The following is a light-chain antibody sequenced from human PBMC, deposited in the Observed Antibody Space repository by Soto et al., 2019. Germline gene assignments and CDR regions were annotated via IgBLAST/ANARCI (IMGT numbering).Light chain of an antibody. V-gene: IGKV1-12*01. CDR2: AAT. J-gene: IGKJ4*01. CDR3: QQANSFPLT. CDR1: QSVSTW. Sequence: DIHLTQSPSTLSASVCDRVTITCRASQSVSTWLAWYQQKPGKAPKLLIYAATILQSGVPSRFSGSGSGTTFTLTINNLQPEDFASYFCQQANSFPLTFGGGTKVDIK.